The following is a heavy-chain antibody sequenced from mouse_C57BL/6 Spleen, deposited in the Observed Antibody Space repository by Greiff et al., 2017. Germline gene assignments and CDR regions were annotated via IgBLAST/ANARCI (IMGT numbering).Heavy chain of an antibody. J-gene: IGHJ4*01. CDR3: ARSFTTVVGRGYYYAMDY. V-gene: IGHV1-76*01. CDR1: GYTFTDYY. Sequence: QVQLKESGAELVRPGASVKLSCKASGYTFTDYYINWVKQRPGQGLEWIARIYPGSGNTYYNEKFKGKATLTAEKSSSTAYMQLSSLTSEDSAVYFCARSFTTVVGRGYYYAMDYWGQGTSVTVSS. D-gene: IGHD1-1*01. CDR2: IYPGSGNT.